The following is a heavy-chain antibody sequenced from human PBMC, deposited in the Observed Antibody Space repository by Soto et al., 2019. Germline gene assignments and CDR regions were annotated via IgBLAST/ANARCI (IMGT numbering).Heavy chain of an antibody. CDR1: GFTFSSYA. D-gene: IGHD2-2*01. V-gene: IGHV3-23*01. CDR2: VTGGGGST. Sequence: EVQLLESGGGVVQPGGSLRLSCAASGFTFSSYAMSWIRQAPGKGLEWVSAVTGGGGSTYYADSVKGRFTISRDNSKDTLYLQMNSLRAEDTAVYFCAKHISPSWDYGYRGQGTLVTVSS. CDR3: AKHISPSWDYGY. J-gene: IGHJ4*02.